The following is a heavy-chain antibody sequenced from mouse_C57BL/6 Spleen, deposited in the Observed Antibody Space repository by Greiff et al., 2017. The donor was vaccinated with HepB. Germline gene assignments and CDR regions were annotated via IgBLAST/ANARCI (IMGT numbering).Heavy chain of an antibody. CDR2: IDPSDSYT. V-gene: IGHV1-50*01. J-gene: IGHJ3*01. CDR1: GYTFTSYW. D-gene: IGHD2-2*01. CDR3: ARYGYDAAWFAY. Sequence: VKLQQPGAELVKPGASVKLSCKASGYTFTSYWMQWVKQRPGQGLEWIGEIDPSDSYTNYNQKFKGKATLTVDTSSSTAYMQLSSLTSEDSAVYYCARYGYDAAWFAYWGQGTLVTVSA.